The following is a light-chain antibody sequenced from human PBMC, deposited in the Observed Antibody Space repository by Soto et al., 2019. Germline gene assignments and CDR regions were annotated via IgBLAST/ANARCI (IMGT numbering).Light chain of an antibody. V-gene: IGKV3-20*01. CDR2: DAD. CDR3: QQSASSVT. Sequence: EIVMTQSPATLSVSPGERATLSCRASQSVSSTFLAWYQQKPGQAPTLLIYDADTRATGIPDRFSGSGFGTHFTLTISSLEPEDFAMYYCQQSASSVTFGQGTR. CDR1: QSVSSTF. J-gene: IGKJ5*01.